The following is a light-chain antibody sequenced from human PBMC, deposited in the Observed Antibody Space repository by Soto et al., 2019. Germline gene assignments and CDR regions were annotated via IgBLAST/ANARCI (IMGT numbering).Light chain of an antibody. CDR3: SSYTTSSTRV. Sequence: QSALTQPASVSGSPGQSITISCTGTSSNIGDYNLVSWYQHHPGKVPKLIIYEVTNRPSGVSNRFSGSKSGNTASLTISGLQAEDEADYYCSSYTTSSTRVFGPGTKLTVL. V-gene: IGLV2-14*02. J-gene: IGLJ1*01. CDR2: EVT. CDR1: SSNIGDYNL.